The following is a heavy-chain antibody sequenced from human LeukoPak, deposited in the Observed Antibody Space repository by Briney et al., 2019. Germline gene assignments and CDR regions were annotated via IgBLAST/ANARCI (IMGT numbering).Heavy chain of an antibody. V-gene: IGHV1-46*01. CDR3: ATERPHSCYFNY. CDR2: IKDSGSRT. Sequence: ASVKVSCKAAGYTFTNYFTHWVRQARGQGLEWVGIIKDSGSRTIYAQNFQGRVTMTSGTSTSTVYMELSSLTSEDTAVYYCATERPHSCYFNYWGQGSLVTVSS. D-gene: IGHD2-15*01. J-gene: IGHJ4*02. CDR1: GYTFTNYF.